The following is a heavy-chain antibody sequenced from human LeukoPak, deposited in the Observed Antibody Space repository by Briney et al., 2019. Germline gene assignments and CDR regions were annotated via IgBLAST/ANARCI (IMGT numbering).Heavy chain of an antibody. CDR2: ISGSGGST. V-gene: IGHV3-23*01. CDR1: GFTFSSYA. CDR3: AKLSSYYDFWGGYISFDY. D-gene: IGHD3-3*01. Sequence: GGSLRLSCAASGFTFSSYAMSWVRQAPGKGLEWVSAISGSGGSTYYADSVKGRFTISRDNSKNTLYLQMNSLRAEDTAVYYCAKLSSYYDFWGGYISFDYWGQGTLVTVSS. J-gene: IGHJ4*02.